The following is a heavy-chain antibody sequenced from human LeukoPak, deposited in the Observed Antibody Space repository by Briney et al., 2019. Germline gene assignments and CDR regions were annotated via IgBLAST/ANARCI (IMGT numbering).Heavy chain of an antibody. D-gene: IGHD3/OR15-3a*01. CDR2: INTEGSTT. V-gene: IGHV3-74*01. CDR1: GFTFRSYW. CDR3: ARDRAGTSDSWY. Sequence: GGSLRLSCAASGFTFRSYWMHWVRQAPGKGLAWVSRINTEGSTTSYADSVKGRFTISRDNAKNTLYLQMNSLRAEDTAVYYCARDRAGTSDSWYWGQGTLVTASS. J-gene: IGHJ4*02.